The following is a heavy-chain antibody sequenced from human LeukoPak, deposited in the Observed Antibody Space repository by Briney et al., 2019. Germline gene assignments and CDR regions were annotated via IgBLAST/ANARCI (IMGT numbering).Heavy chain of an antibody. V-gene: IGHV3-23*01. CDR2: ISGSGGST. Sequence: PGGSLRLSCAASGFTFSSYAMSWVRQAPGKGLEWVSAISGSGGSTYYADSVKGRFTISRDNSKNTLYLQMNSLRAEDTAVYYCAKVGLGYCSGGSCYHYYFDYWGQGTLVTVSS. CDR1: GFTFSSYA. D-gene: IGHD2-15*01. J-gene: IGHJ4*02. CDR3: AKVGLGYCSGGSCYHYYFDY.